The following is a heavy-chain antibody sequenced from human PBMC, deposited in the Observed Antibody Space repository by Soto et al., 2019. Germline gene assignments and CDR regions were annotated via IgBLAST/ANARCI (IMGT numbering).Heavy chain of an antibody. CDR3: AREADYGGKAGWFDP. CDR2: ISSSSSYI. Sequence: GGSLRLSCAASGFTFSSYSMNWVRQAPGKGLEWVSSISSSSSYIYYADSVKSRFTISRDNAKNSLYLQMNSLRAEDTAVYYCAREADYGGKAGWFDPWGQGTLVTVSS. J-gene: IGHJ5*02. CDR1: GFTFSSYS. D-gene: IGHD4-17*01. V-gene: IGHV3-21*01.